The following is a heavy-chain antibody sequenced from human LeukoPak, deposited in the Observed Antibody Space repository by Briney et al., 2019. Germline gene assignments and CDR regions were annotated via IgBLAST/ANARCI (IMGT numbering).Heavy chain of an antibody. Sequence: PSETLSLTCAVYGGSFSGYYWSWIRQPPGKGLEWIGEINHSGSTNYNPSLKSRVTISVDTSKNQFSLKLGSVTAADTAVYYCARAEYCSSTSCQYNWFDPWAREPWSPSPQ. J-gene: IGHJ5*02. CDR2: INHSGST. V-gene: IGHV4-34*01. CDR3: ARAEYCSSTSCQYNWFDP. CDR1: GGSFSGYY. D-gene: IGHD2-2*01.